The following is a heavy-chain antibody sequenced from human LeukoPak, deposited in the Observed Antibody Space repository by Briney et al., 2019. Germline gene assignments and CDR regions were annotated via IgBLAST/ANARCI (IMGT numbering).Heavy chain of an antibody. CDR3: ARGIGDSRGTRFDP. CDR2: ISYSVST. J-gene: IGHJ5*02. D-gene: IGHD3-22*01. Sequence: SETLSLTCIVSGGSMSTYFWTWIRQPPGKGLEWIGYISYSVSTTYSPSLKSRVTISVDTSKNQFSLKLHSVTAADTAVYFCARGIGDSRGTRFDPWGQGTLVTVSS. CDR1: GGSMSTYF. V-gene: IGHV4-59*01.